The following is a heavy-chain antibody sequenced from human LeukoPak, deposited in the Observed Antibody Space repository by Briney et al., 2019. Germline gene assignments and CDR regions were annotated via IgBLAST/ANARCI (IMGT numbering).Heavy chain of an antibody. CDR2: IFYSGST. D-gene: IGHD3-9*01. Sequence: SETLSLTCAVSGSSISSSTWWTWVRQPPGKGLEGIGEIFYSGSTNSNTSLKSRLTMSLDESKHEFSLKLTSVTAADTAIYYCASGGLVSRYLDHWGQGTLVTVSP. CDR1: GSSISSSTW. CDR3: ASGGLVSRYLDH. J-gene: IGHJ4*02. V-gene: IGHV4-4*02.